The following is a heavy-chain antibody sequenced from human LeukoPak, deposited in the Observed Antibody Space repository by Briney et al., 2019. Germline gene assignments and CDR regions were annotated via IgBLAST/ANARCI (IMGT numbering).Heavy chain of an antibody. Sequence: PSETLSLTCTVSGGSISSYYWSWIRQPPGKGLEWIGYIYYSGGTNYNPSLKSRVTISVDTSKNQFSLKLSSVTAADTAVYYCAASSSGYYWAAFDIWGQGTMVTVSS. J-gene: IGHJ3*02. V-gene: IGHV4-59*01. CDR3: AASSSGYYWAAFDI. D-gene: IGHD3-22*01. CDR2: IYYSGGT. CDR1: GGSISSYY.